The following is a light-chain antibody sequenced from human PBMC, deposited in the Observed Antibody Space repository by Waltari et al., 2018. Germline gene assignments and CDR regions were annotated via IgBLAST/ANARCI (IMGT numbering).Light chain of an antibody. CDR1: TSAVRASDY. Sequence: QSALTQPASVSGSPGQSIPISCTGTTSAVRASDYDSWFQQHPGTAPQVIIYDVTNPPSGVSNRFSGSKSANAASLTISGLQAEDEADYYCSSQTSDGVVIFGGGTKVTVL. CDR2: DVT. CDR3: SSQTSDGVVI. V-gene: IGLV2-14*03. J-gene: IGLJ2*01.